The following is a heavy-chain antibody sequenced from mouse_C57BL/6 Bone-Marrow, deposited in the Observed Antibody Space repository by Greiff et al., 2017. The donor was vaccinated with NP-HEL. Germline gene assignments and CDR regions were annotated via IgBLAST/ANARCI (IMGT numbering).Heavy chain of an antibody. J-gene: IGHJ4*01. Sequence: VQLQQSGPGLVKPSQSLSLTCSVTGYSITSGYYWNWIRQFPGNKLEWMGYISYDGSNNYNPSLKNRISITRDTSKNQFFLKLNSVTTEDTATYYCARGRGSSFHYYAMDYWGQGTSVTVSS. CDR2: ISYDGSN. V-gene: IGHV3-6*01. CDR1: GYSITSGYY. D-gene: IGHD1-1*01. CDR3: ARGRGSSFHYYAMDY.